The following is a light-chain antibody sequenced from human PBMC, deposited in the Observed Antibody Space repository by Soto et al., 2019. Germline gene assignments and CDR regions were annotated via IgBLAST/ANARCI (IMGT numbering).Light chain of an antibody. Sequence: QSVLTQPASVSGSPGQSITISCTGTSSDVGRFNFVSWFQQHPGKAPKLLIYEVTKRPSGVSNRFSGSKSGNTASLTISGLQTEDEDDYYCSSYTTHSTYVFGTGNKVTVL. V-gene: IGLV2-14*01. CDR2: EVT. CDR1: SSDVGRFNF. J-gene: IGLJ1*01. CDR3: SSYTTHSTYV.